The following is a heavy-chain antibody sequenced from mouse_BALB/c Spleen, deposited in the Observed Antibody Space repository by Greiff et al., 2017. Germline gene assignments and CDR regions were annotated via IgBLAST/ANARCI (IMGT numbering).Heavy chain of an antibody. CDR1: GFTFSDYY. CDR2: ISDGGSYT. Sequence: EVKVVESGGGLVKPGGSLKLSCAASGFTFSDYYMYWVRQTPEKRLEWVATISDGGSYTYYPDSVKGRFTISRDNAKNNLYLQMISLKSEDTAMYYCARGVQYGNFWFAYWGQGTLVTVSA. CDR3: ARGVQYGNFWFAY. D-gene: IGHD2-10*02. J-gene: IGHJ3*01. V-gene: IGHV5-4*02.